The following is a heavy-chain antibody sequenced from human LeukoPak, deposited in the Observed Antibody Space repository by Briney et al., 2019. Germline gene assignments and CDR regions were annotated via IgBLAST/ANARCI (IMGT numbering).Heavy chain of an antibody. CDR2: IYYSGST. CDR3: ARLVCGGGSCPAEFDY. V-gene: IGHV4-39*01. J-gene: IGHJ4*02. Sequence: SETLSLTCIVSGGSVSSGGHYWGWIRQPPGKGLEWIGSIYYSGSTYYNPSLNNRVTIFIDMSKNQFSLRLNSVTATDTAVYYCARLVCGGGSCPAEFDYWGQGTLVTVSS. CDR1: GGSVSSGGHY. D-gene: IGHD2-15*01.